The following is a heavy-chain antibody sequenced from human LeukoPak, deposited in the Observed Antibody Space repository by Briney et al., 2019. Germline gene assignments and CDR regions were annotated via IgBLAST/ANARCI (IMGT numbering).Heavy chain of an antibody. D-gene: IGHD4-17*01. V-gene: IGHV3-66*01. CDR1: GXTVSRNY. J-gene: IGHJ4*02. Sequence: GGSLRLSCAASGXTVSRNYMNWVRQAPGKGLEWVSVIYSGDTTHYADSVKGRFSISRGNSKNTLYPQMNNLRVEDTAVYYCARDLAYGDYIYNYWGQGTLVTVSS. CDR2: IYSGDTT. CDR3: ARDLAYGDYIYNY.